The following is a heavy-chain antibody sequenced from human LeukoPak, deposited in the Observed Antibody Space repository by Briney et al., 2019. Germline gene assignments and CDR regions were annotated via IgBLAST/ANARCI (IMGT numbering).Heavy chain of an antibody. V-gene: IGHV4-59*08. Sequence: GSLRLSCAASGFTFSNAYMNWVRQAPGKGLEWIGTIYYSGSTNYNPSLKSRVTISVDTSENQFSLRLSSVTATDTAVYYCVRRGQRLNPGLYYFDYWGQGTLVTVSS. CDR1: GFTFSNAY. CDR2: IYYSGST. CDR3: VRRGQRLNPGLYYFDY. J-gene: IGHJ4*02. D-gene: IGHD6-25*01.